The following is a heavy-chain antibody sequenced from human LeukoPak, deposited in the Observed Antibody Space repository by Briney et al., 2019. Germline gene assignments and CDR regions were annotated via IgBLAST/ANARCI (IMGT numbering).Heavy chain of an antibody. CDR2: VDHTGST. CDR1: DDSITMYY. CDR3: ARGRVSSSTWYSSYYYFFYMDF. D-gene: IGHD1-1*01. J-gene: IGHJ6*03. V-gene: IGHV4-59*01. Sequence: SETLSLTCTVSDDSITMYYWAWIRQPPGKGLEWIGYVDHTGSTKFNPSLNGRVSISRDTSNNFFSLRLRSVTAADTAVYFCARGRVSSSTWYSSYYYFFYMDFWGKGTTVTVSS.